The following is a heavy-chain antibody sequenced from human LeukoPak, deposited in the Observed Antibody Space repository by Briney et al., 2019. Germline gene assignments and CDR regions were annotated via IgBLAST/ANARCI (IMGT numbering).Heavy chain of an antibody. CDR3: ARKRIAAAGRGWFDP. CDR2: INHSGST. D-gene: IGHD6-13*01. V-gene: IGHV4-34*01. Sequence: SETLSLTCAVYGGSFSGYYWSWIRQPPGKGLEGIGEINHSGSTNYNPSLKSRVTISVDTSKNQFSLKLGSVTAADTAVYYSARKRIAAAGRGWFDPWGQGTLVTVSS. CDR1: GGSFSGYY. J-gene: IGHJ5*02.